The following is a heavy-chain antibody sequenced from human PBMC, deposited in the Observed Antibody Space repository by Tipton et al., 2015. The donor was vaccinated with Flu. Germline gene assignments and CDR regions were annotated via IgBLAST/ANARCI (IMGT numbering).Heavy chain of an antibody. J-gene: IGHJ4*02. D-gene: IGHD3-10*01. CDR3: ARRHYYDSGSYLYYFDY. CDR1: GGSISSGSYY. Sequence: TLSLTCTVSGGSISSGSYYWGWIRQPPGKGLEWIGSVYYSGSPYYNPSLKSRVTVSIDTSKNQFSLELSSVTAADTAVYYCARRHYYDSGSYLYYFDYWGQGTLVTVSS. V-gene: IGHV4-39*01. CDR2: VYYSGSP.